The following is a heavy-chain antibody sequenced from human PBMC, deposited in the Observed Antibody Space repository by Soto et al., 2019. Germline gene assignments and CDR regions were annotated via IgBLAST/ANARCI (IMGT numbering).Heavy chain of an antibody. CDR3: AHSGCSGGSCYSPEPNWFDP. CDR1: GFSLSTSGVG. Sequence: QITLKESGPTLVKPTQTLTLTCTFSGFSLSTSGVGVGWIRQPPGKALEWLALIYWDDDKRYSPSLKSRLTITKDTSKNQGVLTMTNMDPVDTATYYCAHSGCSGGSCYSPEPNWFDPWGQGNLVTVSS. D-gene: IGHD2-15*01. CDR2: IYWDDDK. J-gene: IGHJ5*02. V-gene: IGHV2-5*02.